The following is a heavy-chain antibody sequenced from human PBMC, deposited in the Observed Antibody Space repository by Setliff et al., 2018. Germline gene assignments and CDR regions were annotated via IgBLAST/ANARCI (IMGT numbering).Heavy chain of an antibody. V-gene: IGHV4-34*01. CDR3: ASLGMTTMMDWYFDL. Sequence: SETLSLTCAVYGGSFSGYYWSWIRQPPGKGLEWIGEINHSGSTNYYPSLKSRVTISIDTSKNQFSLKLSSVTAADTAVYYCASLGMTTMMDWYFDLWGRGTLVTVSS. J-gene: IGHJ2*01. D-gene: IGHD4-4*01. CDR2: INHSGST. CDR1: GGSFSGYY.